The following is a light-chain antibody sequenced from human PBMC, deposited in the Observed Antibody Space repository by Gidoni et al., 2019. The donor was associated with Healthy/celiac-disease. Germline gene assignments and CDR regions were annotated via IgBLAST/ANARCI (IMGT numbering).Light chain of an antibody. CDR3: QQRSNLLT. V-gene: IGKV3-11*01. J-gene: IGKJ4*01. Sequence: IVLTQSPATLSLSPGERATLSCRASQRVSSYLAWYQQKPGQAPRLLIYDASNRATGIPARFSGSGSGTDFTLTISSLEPEDFAVYYCQQRSNLLTFGGGTKVEIK. CDR1: QRVSSY. CDR2: DAS.